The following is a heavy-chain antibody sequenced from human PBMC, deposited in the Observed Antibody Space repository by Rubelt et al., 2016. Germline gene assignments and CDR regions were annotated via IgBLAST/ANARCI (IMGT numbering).Heavy chain of an antibody. CDR3: ARDGLLPAFDV. CDR2: ISSSPTTT. Sequence: EVQLVESGGGLVKPGGSLRLSCAASGFTFSTYSMNWVRQAPGKGLEWVSYISSSPTTTHHADSVKGRFTISRDNAKKSLTLQMDSLRDEDTGIYYCARDGLLPAFDVWGQGTMVTVSS. CDR1: GFTFSTYS. V-gene: IGHV3-48*02. J-gene: IGHJ3*01.